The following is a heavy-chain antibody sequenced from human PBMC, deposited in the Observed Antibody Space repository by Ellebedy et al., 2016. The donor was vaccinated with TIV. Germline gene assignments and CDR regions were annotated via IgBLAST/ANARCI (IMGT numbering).Heavy chain of an antibody. D-gene: IGHD6-19*01. Sequence: GESLKISCAASGFTFNNYAMHWVRQAPGKGLEWVAVLSFDGSSEFYADSVKGRFTISRDNSMTTLYLEMNSLRAEDTAVYYCAGDLDKSSGWYGGAAYWGQGTLVTVSS. CDR2: LSFDGSSE. CDR3: AGDLDKSSGWYGGAAY. CDR1: GFTFNNYA. J-gene: IGHJ4*02. V-gene: IGHV3-30-3*01.